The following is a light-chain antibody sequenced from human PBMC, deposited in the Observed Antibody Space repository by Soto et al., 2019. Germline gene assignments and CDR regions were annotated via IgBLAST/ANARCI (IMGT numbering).Light chain of an antibody. CDR2: DVS. Sequence: QSALTQPASVSGSPGQSITISCTGTSSDVGGYNYVSWYQQHPGKAPKLMIYDVSNRPSGVSNRFSGSKSGNTASLTISVLQAEDEADYYCSSYTSSSFPHVVFGGGTKLTVL. CDR1: SSDVGGYNY. J-gene: IGLJ2*01. V-gene: IGLV2-14*01. CDR3: SSYTSSSFPHVV.